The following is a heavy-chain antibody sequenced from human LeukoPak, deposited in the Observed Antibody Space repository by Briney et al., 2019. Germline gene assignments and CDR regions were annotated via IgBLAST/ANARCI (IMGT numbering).Heavy chain of an antibody. D-gene: IGHD3-10*01. V-gene: IGHV1-69*01. CDR1: GGTFSSYA. CDR3: ARVTMVRGAKGYYYGMDV. CDR2: IIPIFGTA. Sequence: SVKVSCKASGGTFSSYAISWVRQAPGQGLEWMGGIIPIFGTANYAQKFQGRVTITADESTSTAYVELSSLRSEDTAVYYCARVTMVRGAKGYYYGMDVWGKGTTVTVSS. J-gene: IGHJ6*04.